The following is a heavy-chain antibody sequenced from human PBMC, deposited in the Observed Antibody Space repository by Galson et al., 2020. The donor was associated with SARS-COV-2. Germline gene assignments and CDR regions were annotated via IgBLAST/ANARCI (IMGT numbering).Heavy chain of an antibody. CDR3: ARDISGIRRMGTSAFDI. Sequence: CVSLSLSSTVSEFHLSHHFLFWVPHPPRTRLDWIGPSNNTANTYTTPYAPSVRGRFTISRDDTKNSLYLQMNSLKTEDTAVYYCARDISGIRRMGTSAFDIWGEGTMVTVSA. V-gene: IGHV3-72*01. J-gene: IGHJ3*02. CDR2: SNNTANTYTT. CDR1: EFHLSHHF. D-gene: IGHD3-3*02.